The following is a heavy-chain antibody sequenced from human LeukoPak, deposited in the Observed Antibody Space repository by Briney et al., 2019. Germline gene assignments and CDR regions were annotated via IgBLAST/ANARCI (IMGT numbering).Heavy chain of an antibody. CDR1: GYTLTELS. Sequence: ASVKVSCKVSGYTLTELSMHWVRQAPGKGLEWMGGFDPEGGVTIYAQKFQGRVTMTEDTSTDTAYMELSSLRSEDTAVYYCATDYKYSSGWYFDYWGQGTLVTVSS. J-gene: IGHJ4*02. CDR2: FDPEGGVT. V-gene: IGHV1-24*01. CDR3: ATDYKYSSGWYFDY. D-gene: IGHD6-19*01.